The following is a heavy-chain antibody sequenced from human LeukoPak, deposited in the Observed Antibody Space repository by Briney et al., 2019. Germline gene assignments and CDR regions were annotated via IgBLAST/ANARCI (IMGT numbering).Heavy chain of an antibody. J-gene: IGHJ4*02. D-gene: IGHD1-26*01. CDR2: INSDGSHT. CDR1: GFTFSGYW. CDR3: ASHSTFVGGATESIDY. Sequence: GGSLRLSCAGSGFTFSGYWMHWVRQAPGKGLVWVSRINSDGSHTDYADSVKGRFTISRDNAKNTLYLQMNSLRAEDTAVYYCASHSTFVGGATESIDYWGQGTLVTVSS. V-gene: IGHV3-74*01.